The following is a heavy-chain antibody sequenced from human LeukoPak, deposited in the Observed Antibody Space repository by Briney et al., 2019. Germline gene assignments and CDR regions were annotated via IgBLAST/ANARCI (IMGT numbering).Heavy chain of an antibody. CDR2: INPNSGGT. CDR1: GYTFTGYY. D-gene: IGHD6-13*01. J-gene: IGHJ4*02. CDR3: AKGYSSSWGHFDY. Sequence: ASVKGSCKASGYTFTGYYMHWVRQAPGQGLEWMGWINPNSGGTNYAQKFQGRVTMTRDTSISTAYMELSRLRSDDTAVYYCAKGYSSSWGHFDYWGQGTLVTVSS. V-gene: IGHV1-2*02.